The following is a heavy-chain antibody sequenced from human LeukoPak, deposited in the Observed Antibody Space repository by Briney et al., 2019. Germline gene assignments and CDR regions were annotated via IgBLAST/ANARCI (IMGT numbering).Heavy chain of an antibody. D-gene: IGHD3-10*01. J-gene: IGHJ3*02. CDR1: GFTFSSYA. Sequence: GSLRLSCAASGFTFSSYAMHWVRPAPGKGLEWVAVISYDGSNKYYADSVKGRFTISRDNSKNTLYLQMNSLRAEDTAVYYCARASMVRGVWTPFDIWGQGTMVTVSS. CDR2: ISYDGSNK. V-gene: IGHV3-30*04. CDR3: ARASMVRGVWTPFDI.